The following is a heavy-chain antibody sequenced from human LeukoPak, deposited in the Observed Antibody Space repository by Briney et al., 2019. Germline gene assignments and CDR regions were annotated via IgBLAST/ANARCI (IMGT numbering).Heavy chain of an antibody. V-gene: IGHV1-69*05. D-gene: IGHD3-10*01. J-gene: IGHJ4*02. CDR3: ARGYGSGSYYFDY. CDR1: GGTFNNYA. CDR2: IIPIFGTA. Sequence: SVKVSCEAFGGTFNNYAISWVRQAPGQGLEWMGGIIPIFGTANYAQKFQGRVTITTDESTSTAYMELSSLRSEDTAVYYCARGYGSGSYYFDYWGQGTLVTVSS.